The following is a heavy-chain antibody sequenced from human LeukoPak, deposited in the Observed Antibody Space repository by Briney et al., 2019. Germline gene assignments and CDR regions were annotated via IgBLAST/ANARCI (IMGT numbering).Heavy chain of an antibody. Sequence: PGGSLRLSCAASGFTFDDYAMHWVRQAPGKGLEWVSGISWNSGSIGYADSVKGRFTISRDNAKNSLYLQMNSLRAEDTAVYYCARHVRGPAAIDYWGQGTLVTVSS. CDR1: GFTFDDYA. CDR2: ISWNSGSI. D-gene: IGHD2-2*01. CDR3: ARHVRGPAAIDY. V-gene: IGHV3-9*01. J-gene: IGHJ4*02.